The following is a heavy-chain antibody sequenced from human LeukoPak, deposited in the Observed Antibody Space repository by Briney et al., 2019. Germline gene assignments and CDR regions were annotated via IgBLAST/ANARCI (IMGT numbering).Heavy chain of an antibody. CDR1: GGSISSYY. CDR3: ARMAYSSGRTREFDY. D-gene: IGHD6-19*01. J-gene: IGHJ4*02. Sequence: SETLSLTCTVSGGSISSYYWSWIRQPPGKGLEWIGNIYYSGSTNYNPSLKSRVTISVDTSKNQFSLKLSSVTAADTAVYYCARMAYSSGRTREFDYWGQGTLVTVSS. V-gene: IGHV4-59*08. CDR2: IYYSGST.